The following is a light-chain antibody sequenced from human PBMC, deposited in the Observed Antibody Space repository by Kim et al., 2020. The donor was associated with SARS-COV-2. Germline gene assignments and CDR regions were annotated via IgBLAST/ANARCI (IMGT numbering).Light chain of an antibody. CDR3: GTWDDTFSGRV. CDR1: SSNIGSNY. Sequence: GQRVNIACSGSSSNIGSNYVYWYQQLPGTAPKLLIFQNNRRPSGVPDRFSGAVSATSASLAISGLQSEDEADYYCGTWDDTFSGRVFGGGTKLTVL. CDR2: QNN. V-gene: IGLV1-47*01. J-gene: IGLJ3*02.